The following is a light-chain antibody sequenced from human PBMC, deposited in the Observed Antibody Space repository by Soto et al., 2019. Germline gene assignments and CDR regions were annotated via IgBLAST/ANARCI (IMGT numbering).Light chain of an antibody. CDR2: AES. CDR3: QHYNSYGT. CDR1: QTISSW. J-gene: IGKJ1*01. Sequence: EIKMNKSPSALSGSVGDSVTITCRASQTISSWLAWYQQKPEKDPKSLIYAESSLQTGVPSRFSGSGSGTEFTLTISSVQPDDFASYYCQHYNSYGTFGQGTKVDIK. V-gene: IGKV1-5*01.